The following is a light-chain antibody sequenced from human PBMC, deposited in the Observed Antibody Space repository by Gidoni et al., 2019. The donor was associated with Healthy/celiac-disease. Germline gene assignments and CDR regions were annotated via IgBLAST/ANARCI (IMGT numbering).Light chain of an antibody. V-gene: IGLV5-45*01. J-gene: IGLJ3*02. CDR3: MIWHSSAWV. Sequence: QAVMTQPASLSASPGASARLTCTLRSGINVGTYRIYWYQQKPGSPPQDLLRYKSDSDKQQGSGVPSRFSGSKDASANAGILLISGLQSEDEADYYCMIWHSSAWVFGGGTKLTVL. CDR1: SGINVGTYR. CDR2: YKSDSDK.